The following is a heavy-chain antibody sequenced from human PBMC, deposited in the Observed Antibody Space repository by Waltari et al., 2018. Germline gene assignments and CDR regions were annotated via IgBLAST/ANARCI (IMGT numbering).Heavy chain of an antibody. CDR2: IYSGGTT. D-gene: IGHD1-26*01. Sequence: EVQLLESGGGLVQPGGSLRLACAVSGFTFDNYAISWVTQAPGKGLEWVSVIYSGGTTYYADSVKGRFTISRNNPKSTLYLQLNSLRADDTAVYYCATRRLSGTGDAFEIWGQGTMVTVSS. J-gene: IGHJ3*02. V-gene: IGHV3-23*03. CDR3: ATRRLSGTGDAFEI. CDR1: GFTFDNYA.